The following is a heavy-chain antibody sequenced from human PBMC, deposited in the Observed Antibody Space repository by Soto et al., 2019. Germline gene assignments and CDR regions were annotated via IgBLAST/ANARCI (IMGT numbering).Heavy chain of an antibody. J-gene: IGHJ3*02. CDR3: ARGDIAAAGMREAFDI. V-gene: IGHV4-31*03. Sequence: QVQLQESGPGLVKPSQTLSLTCTVSGGSISSGGYYWSWIRQHPGKGLEWIGYIYYSGSTYYNPSLKSRVTISVDTSKSQFSLKLSSVTAADTAVYYCARGDIAAAGMREAFDIWGQGTMVTVSS. CDR1: GGSISSGGYY. CDR2: IYYSGST. D-gene: IGHD6-13*01.